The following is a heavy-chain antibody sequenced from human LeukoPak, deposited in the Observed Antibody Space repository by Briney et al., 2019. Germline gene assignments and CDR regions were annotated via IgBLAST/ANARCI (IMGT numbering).Heavy chain of an antibody. V-gene: IGHV1-2*04. Sequence: ASVKVSCKASGYTFTGYYMHWVRQAPGQGLEWMGWINPNSGGTNYAQKFQGWVTMTRDTSISTAYMEVRRLRSDDTAVYYCARVSVTTETDWFDPWGQGTLVTVSS. CDR1: GYTFTGYY. D-gene: IGHD4-17*01. J-gene: IGHJ5*02. CDR2: INPNSGGT. CDR3: ARVSVTTETDWFDP.